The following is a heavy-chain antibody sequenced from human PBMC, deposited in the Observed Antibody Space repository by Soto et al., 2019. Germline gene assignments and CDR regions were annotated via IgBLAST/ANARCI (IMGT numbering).Heavy chain of an antibody. CDR3: VKDPRRYFGLSSYGHLLYPNY. D-gene: IGHD3-3*01. V-gene: IGHV3-9*01. CDR2: ISWNSDDI. J-gene: IGHJ4*02. Sequence: EVQLVESGGGLVQPGRSLRLSCAASGFTFDDYAMHWVRQAPGKGLEWVSGISWNSDDIDYADSVKGRFTISRDNAKNSLYLQMNSLRAEDKALYYCVKDPRRYFGLSSYGHLLYPNYGGKGTLVTVSS. CDR1: GFTFDDYA.